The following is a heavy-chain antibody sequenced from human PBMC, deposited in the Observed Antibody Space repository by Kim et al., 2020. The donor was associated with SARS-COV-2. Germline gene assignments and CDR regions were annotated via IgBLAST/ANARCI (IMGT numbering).Heavy chain of an antibody. CDR3: ARDSSWNHLLDFFYFDY. J-gene: IGHJ4*01. CDR1: GFSFSIYR. V-gene: IGHV3-7*01. Sequence: GGSLRLSCAVSGFSFSIYRMSWVHQAPGKGPEWVAQIKQDGSEQYYVDSVKGRFTISRDNARNSLHLEMTRLRVEDTAMYYCARDSSWNHLLDFFYFDY. CDR2: IKQDGSEQ. D-gene: IGHD1-1*01.